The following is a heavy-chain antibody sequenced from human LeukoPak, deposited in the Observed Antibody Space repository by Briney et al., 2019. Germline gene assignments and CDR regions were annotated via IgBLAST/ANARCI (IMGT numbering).Heavy chain of an antibody. J-gene: IGHJ3*02. CDR3: AREGTYSYAQAPAFDI. CDR1: GYTFTGYY. D-gene: IGHD5-18*01. CDR2: INPNSGGT. Sequence: ASVKVSCKASGYTFTGYYMHWVRQAPGQGLEWMGWINPNSGGTNYAQKFQGRVTMTRDTSISTAYMELSRLRSDDTAVYYYAREGTYSYAQAPAFDIWGQGTMVTVSS. V-gene: IGHV1-2*02.